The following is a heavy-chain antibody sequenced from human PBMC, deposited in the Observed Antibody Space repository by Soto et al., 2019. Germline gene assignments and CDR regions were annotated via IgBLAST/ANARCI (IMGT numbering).Heavy chain of an antibody. Sequence: QVQLVQSGAEVKKPGSSVKVSCKASGGTFSSYAISCVRQAPGQGLEWMGGIIPIFGPANYAQKFQGRFTITADESTSSAYVALSRLRFVDSAVYYCSRAGRGYCSGGRGCWDWYFDLWGRGPLVT. V-gene: IGHV1-69*01. CDR2: IIPIFGPA. D-gene: IGHD2-15*01. CDR1: GGTFSSYA. CDR3: SRAGRGYCSGGRGCWDWYFDL. J-gene: IGHJ2*01.